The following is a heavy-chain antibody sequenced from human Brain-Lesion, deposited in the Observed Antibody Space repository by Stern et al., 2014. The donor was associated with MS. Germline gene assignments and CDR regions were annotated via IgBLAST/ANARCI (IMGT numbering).Heavy chain of an antibody. V-gene: IGHV3-30*18. CDR2: ISYDGSDT. CDR3: VKRGITEVRGVRLGDY. J-gene: IGHJ4*02. CDR1: GFTFSSYG. Sequence: VQLEESGGGVVQPGRSLRLTCTVSGFTFSSYGMHWVRQAPGKGLEWVSVISYDGSDTYYAESVKGRFPISRDKSKNTLYLEMRSLRPEETAVYYCVKRGITEVRGVRLGDYWGPGTLVIVSS. D-gene: IGHD3-10*01.